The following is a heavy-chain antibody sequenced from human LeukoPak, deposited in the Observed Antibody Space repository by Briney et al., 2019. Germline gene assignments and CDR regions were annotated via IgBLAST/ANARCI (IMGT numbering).Heavy chain of an antibody. CDR3: AKAFGRATYDF. CDR1: GFTFSSHT. D-gene: IGHD1-26*01. CDR2: ISGSGVNT. J-gene: IGHJ4*02. Sequence: GGSLRLSCAASGFTFSSHTMGWVRQAPGKGLEWVSGISGSGVNTYYADSVKGRFTISRDNSKNTLYLQMDSLRAEDTAVYYCAKAFGRATYDFWGQGILDTVSS. V-gene: IGHV3-23*01.